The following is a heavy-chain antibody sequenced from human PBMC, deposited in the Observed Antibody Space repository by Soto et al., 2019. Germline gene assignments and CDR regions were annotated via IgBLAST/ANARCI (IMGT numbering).Heavy chain of an antibody. J-gene: IGHJ4*02. Sequence: LRLSCVGSGFIFSNNGMHWVRQTPGKGLEWVAFMSYDGSDTFYADSVKGRFTISRDNSKNTLFLHMSNLRAEDTAVYYCAKGTYYYGSAPYYFDYWGQGTLVTVSS. D-gene: IGHD3-10*01. CDR2: MSYDGSDT. CDR1: GFIFSNNG. CDR3: AKGTYYYGSAPYYFDY. V-gene: IGHV3-30*18.